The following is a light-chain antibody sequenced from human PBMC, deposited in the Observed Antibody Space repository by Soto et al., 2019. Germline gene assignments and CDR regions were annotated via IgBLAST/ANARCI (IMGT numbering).Light chain of an antibody. CDR2: EVI. V-gene: IGLV2-8*01. CDR3: TSYTDSNIYV. CDR1: SSDVGNYNY. Sequence: LTQPPSASGSPGQSVTISCTGSSSDVGNYNYVSWYQQHPGKAPKLMIYEVIKRPSGVPARFSGSKSGNTASLTVSGLQADDEADYYCTSYTDSNIYVFGSGTKVTVL. J-gene: IGLJ1*01.